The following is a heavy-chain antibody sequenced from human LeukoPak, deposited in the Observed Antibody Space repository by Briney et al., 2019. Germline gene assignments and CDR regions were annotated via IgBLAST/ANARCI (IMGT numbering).Heavy chain of an antibody. CDR3: AKDFYYDSRPIGY. Sequence: PGGSLRLSCAASGFTFSSYGMHWVRQAPGKGLEWVAFIRYDGSNKYYADSVKGRFTISRDNSKNTLYLQMNSLRAEDTAVYYCAKDFYYDSRPIGYWGQGTLVTVSS. CDR2: IRYDGSNK. D-gene: IGHD3-22*01. J-gene: IGHJ4*02. V-gene: IGHV3-30*02. CDR1: GFTFSSYG.